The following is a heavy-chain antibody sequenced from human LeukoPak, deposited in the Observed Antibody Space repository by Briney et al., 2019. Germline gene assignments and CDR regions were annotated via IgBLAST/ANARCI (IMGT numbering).Heavy chain of an antibody. CDR1: GFTFSGSA. CDR3: TRHEWRYCSSTSCYTYDY. CDR2: IRSKANSYAT. D-gene: IGHD2-2*02. Sequence: GGSLRLSCAASGFTFSGSAMHWVRQASGKGLEWVGRIRSKANSYATAYAASVKGRFTISRDDSKNTAYLQMNSLKTEDTAVYYRTRHEWRYCSSTSCYTYDYWGQGTLVTVSS. V-gene: IGHV3-73*01. J-gene: IGHJ4*02.